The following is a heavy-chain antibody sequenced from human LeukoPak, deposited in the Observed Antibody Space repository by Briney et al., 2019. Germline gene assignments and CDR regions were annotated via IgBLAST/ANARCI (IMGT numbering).Heavy chain of an antibody. CDR3: AREGLDY. CDR2: INPGGSWT. J-gene: IGHJ4*02. CDR1: GYTFTRHY. Sequence: ASVKVSCKASGYTFTRHYMHWVRQAPGQGLEWMGVINPGGSWTSYAQKFQGRVTMTRDMSTSTDYMELSSPRSDDTAVYYCAREGLDYWGQGTLVTVSS. V-gene: IGHV1-46*01.